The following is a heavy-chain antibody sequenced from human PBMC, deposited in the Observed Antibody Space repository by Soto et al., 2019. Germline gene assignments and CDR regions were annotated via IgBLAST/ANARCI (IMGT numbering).Heavy chain of an antibody. V-gene: IGHV4-31*03. J-gene: IGHJ3*02. CDR1: GGSISSGGYY. CDR2: IYYSGST. Sequence: QVQLQESGPGLVKPSQTQSLTCTVSGGSISSGGYYWSWIRQHPGKGLEWIGYIYYSGSTYYNPSLKSRLTISVDTSENQFSLNLSSVTAADTAVYYCARARSHSCNWYIDAFDIWGQGSMVTVSS. CDR3: ARARSHSCNWYIDAFDI. D-gene: IGHD6-13*01.